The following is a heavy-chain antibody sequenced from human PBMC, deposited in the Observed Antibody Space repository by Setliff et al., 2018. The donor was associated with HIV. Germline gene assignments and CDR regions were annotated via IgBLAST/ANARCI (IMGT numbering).Heavy chain of an antibody. Sequence: GASVKVSCKASGYTVTNYYIHWVRQAPGQGLEWMGLINPSGGRTSYAQKFQGRLTITRDTSRSTVYMELSSLRSEETAVYYCARCYYDSSGPTDAFDIWGQGTVVTVSS. V-gene: IGHV1-46*01. CDR1: GYTVTNYY. J-gene: IGHJ3*02. CDR2: INPSGGRT. D-gene: IGHD3-22*01. CDR3: ARCYYDSSGPTDAFDI.